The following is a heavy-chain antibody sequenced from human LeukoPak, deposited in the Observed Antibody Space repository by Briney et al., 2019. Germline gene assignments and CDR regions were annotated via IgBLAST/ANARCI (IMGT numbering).Heavy chain of an antibody. D-gene: IGHD6-19*01. J-gene: IGHJ4*02. V-gene: IGHV3-21*01. Sequence: GGSLRLSCAASGFTFSNFGINWVRQAPGKGLEWVSSISSSSSYISYADSVKGRFTISRDNAKNSLDLQMNSLRAEDTAVYYCAVDRYSSGWYTFDYWGQGTLVTVSS. CDR2: ISSSSSYI. CDR1: GFTFSNFG. CDR3: AVDRYSSGWYTFDY.